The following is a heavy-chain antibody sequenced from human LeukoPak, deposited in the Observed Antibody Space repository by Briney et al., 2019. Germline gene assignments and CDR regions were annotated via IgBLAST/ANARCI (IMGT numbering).Heavy chain of an antibody. J-gene: IGHJ6*02. CDR3: ASDYYGMDV. Sequence: GGSLRLSCAASGFTFSSFWMNCVRQAPGKGLVWVSRIDNDGRSTAYAGSVKGRFTVSRDNAKNTLFLQMNSLRGDDTAVYCCASDYYGMDVWGLGTTVIVSS. CDR2: IDNDGRST. V-gene: IGHV3-74*01. CDR1: GFTFSSFW.